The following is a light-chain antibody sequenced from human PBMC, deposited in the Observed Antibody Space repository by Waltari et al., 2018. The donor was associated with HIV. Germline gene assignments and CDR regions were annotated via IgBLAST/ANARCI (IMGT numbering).Light chain of an antibody. V-gene: IGLV3-21*02. CDR3: QVWDITTDHHV. CDR1: NIGSKS. CDR2: DDI. Sequence: SYVLTQAPSVSVAPGQTARITCGGNNIGSKSVHWYQQWPGQAPVLVVYDDIDRPSGIPERFSGSNSGNTATLTISRVEAGDEADYYCQVWDITTDHHVFGNGTKVTVL. J-gene: IGLJ1*01.